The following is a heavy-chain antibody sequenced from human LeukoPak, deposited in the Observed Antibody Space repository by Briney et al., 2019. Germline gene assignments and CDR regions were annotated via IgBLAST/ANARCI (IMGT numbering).Heavy chain of an antibody. J-gene: IGHJ3*02. CDR2: IYHSGST. D-gene: IGHD1-26*01. Sequence: SGTLSLTCAVSGGSISSSNWWSWVRQPPGKGLEWIGEIYHSGSTNYNPSLKSRVTISIDKSKNQFSLKLSSVTAADTAVYYCARVRWELLGVRAFDIWGQGTVVTVSS. CDR1: GGSISSSNW. V-gene: IGHV4-4*02. CDR3: ARVRWELLGVRAFDI.